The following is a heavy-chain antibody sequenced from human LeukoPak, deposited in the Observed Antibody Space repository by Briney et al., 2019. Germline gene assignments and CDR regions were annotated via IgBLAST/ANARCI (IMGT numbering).Heavy chain of an antibody. CDR1: GGSISSYY. Sequence: SETLSLTCTVSGGSISSYYWSWIRRPPGKGLEWIGYIYYSGSTKYNPSLKSRVTISVDASKTQFSLKLNSVTAADTAVYYCARGSRELYYFDYWGQGTLVTVSS. CDR3: ARGSRELYYFDY. CDR2: IYYSGST. D-gene: IGHD1-7*01. J-gene: IGHJ4*02. V-gene: IGHV4-59*01.